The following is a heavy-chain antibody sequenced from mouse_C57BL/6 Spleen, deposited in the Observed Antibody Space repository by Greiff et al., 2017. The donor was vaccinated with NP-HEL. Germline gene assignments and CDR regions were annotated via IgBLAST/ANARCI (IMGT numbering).Heavy chain of an antibody. D-gene: IGHD1-1*01. CDR1: GYSITSGYY. Sequence: EVQVVESGPGLVKPSQSLSLTCSVTGYSITSGYYWNWIRQFPGNKLEWMGYISYDGSNNYNPSLKNRISINRDTSKNQFFLKLNSVTTEDTATYYCARGYYGSSQYYFDYWGQGTTLTVSS. V-gene: IGHV3-6*01. CDR2: ISYDGSN. J-gene: IGHJ2*01. CDR3: ARGYYGSSQYYFDY.